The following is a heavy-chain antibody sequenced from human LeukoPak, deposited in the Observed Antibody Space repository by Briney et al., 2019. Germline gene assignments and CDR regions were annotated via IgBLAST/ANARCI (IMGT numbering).Heavy chain of an antibody. CDR3: ARDSVNTVGYFDY. Sequence: PGGSLRLSCAASGFTVSTNYMSWVRQAPGRGLEWVSVIYSGGNAYYADSVKGRFTISRDNSKNTLYLQMNSLRADDTAVYYCARDSVNTVGYFDYWGREPWSPSPQ. D-gene: IGHD4-23*01. J-gene: IGHJ4*02. V-gene: IGHV3-66*01. CDR2: IYSGGNA. CDR1: GFTVSTNY.